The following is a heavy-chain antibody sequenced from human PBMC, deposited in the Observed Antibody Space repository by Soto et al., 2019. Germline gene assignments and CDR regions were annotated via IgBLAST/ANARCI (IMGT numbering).Heavy chain of an antibody. J-gene: IGHJ4*02. CDR3: ARAASSGTYYDSTGY. D-gene: IGHD1-26*01. CDR1: GFNISTYG. CDR2: IWYDGSNQ. Sequence: GGSLRLSCAASGFNISTYGMHWVRQAPGKGLEWLAFIWYDGSNQHYAGSVKGRLTISRDNSKNTLYLQMNNLRAEDTAVYHCARAASSGTYYDSTGYWGRGTLVTVSS. V-gene: IGHV3-33*01.